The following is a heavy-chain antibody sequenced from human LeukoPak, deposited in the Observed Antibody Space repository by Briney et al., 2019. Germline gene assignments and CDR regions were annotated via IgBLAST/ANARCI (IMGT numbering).Heavy chain of an antibody. J-gene: IGHJ4*02. V-gene: IGHV3-23*01. Sequence: GGSLRLSCAASGFIFSDYAMNWVRQAPGKGLEWVSGISASGVSTYHADSVKGRFTISRDKSTEKVYLQMNSLRVEDTAVYFCAKGDCSSTNCYPDYWGQGILVTVSS. CDR2: ISASGVST. CDR3: AKGDCSSTNCYPDY. D-gene: IGHD2-2*01. CDR1: GFIFSDYA.